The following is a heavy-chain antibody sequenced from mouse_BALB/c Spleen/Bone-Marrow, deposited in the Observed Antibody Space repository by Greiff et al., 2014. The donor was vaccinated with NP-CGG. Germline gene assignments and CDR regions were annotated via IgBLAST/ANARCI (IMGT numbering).Heavy chain of an antibody. CDR3: ARDSFLITRALDY. D-gene: IGHD2-4*01. CDR2: IWGDGST. J-gene: IGHJ4*01. CDR1: GFSLTGYG. V-gene: IGHV2-6-7*01. Sequence: VKLVESGPGLVAPSQSLSITYTVSGFSLTGYGVSWVRQPPGKGLEWLGMIWGDGSTDYNSALKSRLSINKDNSKSQVFLKMNSLQTDDTARYYCARDSFLITRALDYWGQGTSVTVSS.